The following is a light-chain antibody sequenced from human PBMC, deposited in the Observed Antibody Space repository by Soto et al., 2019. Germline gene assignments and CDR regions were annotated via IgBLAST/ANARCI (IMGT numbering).Light chain of an antibody. Sequence: QSALTQTASVSGSPGQSITISCTGTSSDVGSYNLVSWYQQHPGKAPKLMIYEGSKRPSGVSNRFSGSKSGNTASLTISGLQAEDEAGYYCCSYAGSSTLVFGGGTKLTVL. J-gene: IGLJ2*01. CDR1: SSDVGSYNL. V-gene: IGLV2-23*01. CDR3: CSYAGSSTLV. CDR2: EGS.